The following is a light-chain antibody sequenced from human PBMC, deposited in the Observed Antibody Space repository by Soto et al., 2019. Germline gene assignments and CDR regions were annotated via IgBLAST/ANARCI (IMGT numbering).Light chain of an antibody. J-gene: IGLJ1*01. CDR2: EVS. CDR3: SSYTSRSIV. V-gene: IGLV2-14*01. Sequence: QSVLTQPASVSGSPGQSITISCTGTSSDVGGYNYVSWYQHHPGKAPKLMIYEVSNRPSGVSNRFSGSKSGNTASLTISGHQDEDEADYYCSSYTSRSIVFGTGTKLTVL. CDR1: SSDVGGYNY.